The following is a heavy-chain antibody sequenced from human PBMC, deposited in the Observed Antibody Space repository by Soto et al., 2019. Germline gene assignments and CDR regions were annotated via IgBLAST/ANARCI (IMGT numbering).Heavy chain of an antibody. Sequence: SETLSLSCAVSSVSISSSNWWSWVRQPPGKGLEWIGEIYHSGSTNYNPSLKSRVTISVDKSKNQFSLKLSSVTAADTAVYYCAREVSIVVVPAAIQNYYYYYMDVWGKGTTVTSP. J-gene: IGHJ6*03. V-gene: IGHV4-4*02. D-gene: IGHD2-2*01. CDR1: SVSISSSNW. CDR3: AREVSIVVVPAAIQNYYYYYMDV. CDR2: IYHSGST.